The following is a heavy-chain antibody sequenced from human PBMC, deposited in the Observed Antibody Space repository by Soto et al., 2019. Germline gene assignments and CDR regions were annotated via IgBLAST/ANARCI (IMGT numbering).Heavy chain of an antibody. CDR1: GYTFTISW. J-gene: IGHJ4*02. CDR3: VRLSSCSSGVCYKFDY. D-gene: IGHD2-8*01. CDR2: IYPGDADT. V-gene: IGHV5-51*01. Sequence: PGESLKISCKASGYTFTISWIGWGRQMPGKGLEWMGIIYPGDADTRYRPSFRGQITLSADRSITTAYRQWGGLRAPDTGMYYCVRLSSCSSGVCYKFDYWGPGTLVTVSS.